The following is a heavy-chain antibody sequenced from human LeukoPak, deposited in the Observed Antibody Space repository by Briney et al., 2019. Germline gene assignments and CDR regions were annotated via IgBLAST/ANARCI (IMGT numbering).Heavy chain of an antibody. CDR1: GYTFTSYG. V-gene: IGHV1-18*01. CDR2: ISAYNGNT. Sequence: ASVKVSCKASGYTFTSYGISWVRQAPGQGLEWMGWISAYNGNTNYAQKLQGRVTMTTDTSTSTAYMELRSLRSDDTAVYYCARSSENPSYSDFDNWGQGTLVTVSS. CDR3: ARSSENPSYSDFDN. D-gene: IGHD1-14*01. J-gene: IGHJ4*02.